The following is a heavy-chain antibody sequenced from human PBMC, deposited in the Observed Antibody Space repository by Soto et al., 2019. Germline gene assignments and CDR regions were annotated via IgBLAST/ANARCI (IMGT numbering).Heavy chain of an antibody. D-gene: IGHD1-20*01. V-gene: IGHV2-70*13. CDR3: ARSIRGPRRFNGMDV. CDR2: IERDDDDK. J-gene: IGHJ6*02. Sequence: SGPTLVNPTETLTLTCTFSGFSLTSPGMCVSWIRQPPGKALEWLALIERDDDDKYYSTSLKTRLTISKDTRKNQVVLTMANMDPADTGTYYCARSIRGPRRFNGMDVWGQGATVTVSS. CDR1: GFSLTSPGMC.